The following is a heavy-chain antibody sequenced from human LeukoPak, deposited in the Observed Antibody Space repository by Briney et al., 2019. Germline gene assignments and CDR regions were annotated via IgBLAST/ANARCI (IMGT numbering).Heavy chain of an antibody. Sequence: ASVKVSCKASGYTFTGYYVHWVRQAPGQGLEWMGRMNPSSGVTYYAQKFEGRVTMTRNTSINTAYMELSRLGSNDTAVYYCARRGFDFWGQGTLVTVSS. CDR3: ARRGFDF. J-gene: IGHJ4*02. V-gene: IGHV1-2*06. CDR1: GYTFTGYY. CDR2: MNPSSGVT.